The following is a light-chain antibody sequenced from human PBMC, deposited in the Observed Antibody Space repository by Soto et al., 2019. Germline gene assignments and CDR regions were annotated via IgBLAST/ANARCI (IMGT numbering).Light chain of an antibody. V-gene: IGKV3-20*01. CDR3: QQYGSPPCT. J-gene: IGKJ1*01. CDR1: QSVSSSY. CDR2: VAS. Sequence: VLTQSPGTMSLSPGERATLSCRASQSVSSSYLAWYQQKPGQAPRLLIYVASSRATGIPDRFSGSGSGTDFTLTIICLEAEDFAVYYCQQYGSPPCTFGQVTK.